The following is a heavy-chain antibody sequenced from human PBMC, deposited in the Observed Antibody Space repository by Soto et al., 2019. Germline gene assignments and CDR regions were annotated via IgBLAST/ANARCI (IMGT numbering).Heavy chain of an antibody. D-gene: IGHD4-4*01. Sequence: EASVKVSCKASGYTFTSYAMHWVRQAPGQRLEWMGWINAGNGNTKYSQKFQGRVTITRDTSASTAYMELSSLRSEDTAVYYCASSYSNYALIDYYYYGMDVWGQGPTVTVSS. CDR1: GYTFTSYA. V-gene: IGHV1-3*01. J-gene: IGHJ6*02. CDR3: ASSYSNYALIDYYYYGMDV. CDR2: INAGNGNT.